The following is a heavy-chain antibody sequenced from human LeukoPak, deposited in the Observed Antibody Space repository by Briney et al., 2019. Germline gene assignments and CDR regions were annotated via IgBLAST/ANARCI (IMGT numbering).Heavy chain of an antibody. D-gene: IGHD3-10*01. CDR1: GGSLSSYY. CDR3: ARDKSRTYGSADAFDI. J-gene: IGHJ3*02. Sequence: SETLSLTCTVSGGSLSSYYWNWIRQPAGKGLEWIGRIYTSGSTNYNPSIKSRVTMSVDTSKNQFSLKLSSVTAADTTVYYCARDKSRTYGSADAFDIWGQGTMVTVSS. CDR2: IYTSGST. V-gene: IGHV4-4*07.